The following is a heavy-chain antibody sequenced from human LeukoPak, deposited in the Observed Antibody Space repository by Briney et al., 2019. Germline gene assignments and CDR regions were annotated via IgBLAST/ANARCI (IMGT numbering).Heavy chain of an antibody. D-gene: IGHD6-19*01. Sequence: ASVKVSCKASGYTFTGYYMHWVRQAPGQGLEWMGLINGNGGGTNYAQKFQGRVTLTRDTSISTAYMEVNSLESDDTAVHYCARENNSGWYRKAAFDYWGQGTLVTVTS. V-gene: IGHV1-2*02. CDR3: ARENNSGWYRKAAFDY. J-gene: IGHJ4*02. CDR1: GYTFTGYY. CDR2: INGNGGGT.